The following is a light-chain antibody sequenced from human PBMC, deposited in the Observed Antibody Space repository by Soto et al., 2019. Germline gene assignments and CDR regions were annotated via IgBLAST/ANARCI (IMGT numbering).Light chain of an antibody. Sequence: IVFPQSPDTLPFSPRQSATLSCSSIQSVRSSYLAWYQQTPGQTPGLLIYAASSRATGIPDRFSGSGSGTDFTLIISSLEPEDFAVYYCQQRDDWPPWTFGQGTKVDIK. CDR1: QSVRSSY. J-gene: IGKJ1*01. V-gene: IGKV3D-20*02. CDR2: AAS. CDR3: QQRDDWPPWT.